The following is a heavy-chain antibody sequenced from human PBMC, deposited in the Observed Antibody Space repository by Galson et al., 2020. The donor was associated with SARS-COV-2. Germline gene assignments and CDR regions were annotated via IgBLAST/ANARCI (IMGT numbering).Heavy chain of an antibody. CDR2: ISYDGSNK. CDR3: AKDLSGSYYSGLYYYYMDV. D-gene: IGHD1-26*01. V-gene: IGHV3-30*18. CDR1: GFTFSSYG. J-gene: IGHJ6*03. Sequence: GGSLRLSCAASGFTFSSYGMHWVRQAPGKGLEWVAVISYDGSNKYYADSVKGRFTISRDNSKNTLYLQMNSLRAEDTAVYYCAKDLSGSYYSGLYYYYMDVWGKGTTVTVSS.